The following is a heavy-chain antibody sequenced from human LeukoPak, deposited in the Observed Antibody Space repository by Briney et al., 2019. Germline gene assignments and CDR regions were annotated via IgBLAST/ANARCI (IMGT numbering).Heavy chain of an antibody. J-gene: IGHJ3*02. Sequence: GGSLRLSCAASGFTVSNNYMRWVRQAPGKGLEWVSLIYSGGSTYYADSVKGRFIISRDNSKNTLYLQMNSLRAEDTAVYYCARDYPGDIVVVVAATGDAFDIWGQGTMVTVSS. CDR1: GFTVSNNY. CDR2: IYSGGST. D-gene: IGHD2-15*01. CDR3: ARDYPGDIVVVVAATGDAFDI. V-gene: IGHV3-66*01.